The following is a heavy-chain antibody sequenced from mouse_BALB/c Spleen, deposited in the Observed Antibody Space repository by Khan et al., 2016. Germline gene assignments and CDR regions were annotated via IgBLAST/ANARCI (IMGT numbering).Heavy chain of an antibody. J-gene: IGHJ4*01. Sequence: QVQLKESGPGLVAPSQSLSITCTVSGFSLIAYGVNWVRQPPGKSLEWLGMIWGDGTTDSNSALKSRLNITKDNSTGQVFLKMNSRQHADTAWYSCARYGWGYYALDYWGQGTSGTVAS. CDR3: ARYGWGYYALDY. CDR1: GFSLIAYG. D-gene: IGHD2-10*02. CDR2: IWGDGTT. V-gene: IGHV2-6-7*01.